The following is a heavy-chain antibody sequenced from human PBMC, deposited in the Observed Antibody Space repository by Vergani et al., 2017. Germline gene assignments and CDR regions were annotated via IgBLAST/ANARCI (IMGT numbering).Heavy chain of an antibody. Sequence: VQLVESGGGVVQPGRSLRLSCAASGFTFSSYGMHWVRQAPGKGLEWVAVISYDGSNKYYADSVKGRFTTSRDNSKNTLYLQMNSLRAEDTAMYYCAKEGGDYIYYYYGMDVWGQGTTVTVSS. D-gene: IGHD4-17*01. CDR2: ISYDGSNK. CDR3: AKEGGDYIYYYYGMDV. CDR1: GFTFSSYG. V-gene: IGHV3-30*18. J-gene: IGHJ6*02.